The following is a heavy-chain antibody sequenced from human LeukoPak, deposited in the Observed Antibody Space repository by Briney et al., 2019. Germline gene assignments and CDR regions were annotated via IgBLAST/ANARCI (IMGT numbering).Heavy chain of an antibody. CDR3: ARDRGYSYGWADY. V-gene: IGHV1-69*04. J-gene: IGHJ4*02. CDR2: IIPILGIA. CDR1: GGTFSSYA. Sequence: GASVKVSCKASGGTFSSYAISWVRQAPGQGLEWMGRIIPILGIANYAQKFQGRATITADKSTSTAYMELSSLRSEDTAVYYCARDRGYSYGWADYWGQGTLVTVSS. D-gene: IGHD5-18*01.